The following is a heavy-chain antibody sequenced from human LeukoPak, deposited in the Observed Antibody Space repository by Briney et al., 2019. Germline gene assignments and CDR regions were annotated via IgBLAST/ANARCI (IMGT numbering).Heavy chain of an antibody. Sequence: PGGSLRLSCAASGFTFSSNYMSWVRQAPGKGLEWVSVIYSGGSTFYADSVKGRFTISRDNSKNTLYLQMNSLRAADTAVYYCAREGYSSSDFDYWGQGTLVTVSS. J-gene: IGHJ4*02. CDR3: AREGYSSSDFDY. D-gene: IGHD6-13*01. CDR2: IYSGGST. CDR1: GFTFSSNY. V-gene: IGHV3-66*01.